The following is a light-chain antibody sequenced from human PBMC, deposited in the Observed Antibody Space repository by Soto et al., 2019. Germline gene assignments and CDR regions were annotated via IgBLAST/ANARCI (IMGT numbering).Light chain of an antibody. Sequence: QSALTQPASVSGSPGQSITISCTGTSSDVGDYNYVSWYLQYPGKAPKLMIYEVSNRPSGVSNRFSGSKSGNTASLTISGLQAEDEADYYCSSYTSSTTLVFGEGTKLTVL. CDR3: SSYTSSTTLV. V-gene: IGLV2-14*01. CDR2: EVS. J-gene: IGLJ3*02. CDR1: SSDVGDYNY.